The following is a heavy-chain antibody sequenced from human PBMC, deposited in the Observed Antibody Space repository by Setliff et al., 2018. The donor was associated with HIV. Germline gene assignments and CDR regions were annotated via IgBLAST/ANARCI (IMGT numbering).Heavy chain of an antibody. CDR2: LYVSGDT. CDR1: DDPISSYY. D-gene: IGHD2-2*01. J-gene: IGHJ4*02. V-gene: IGHV4-4*07. CDR3: ANDPTSGNSWGFFDS. Sequence: PSETLSLTCYVPDDPISSYYWSWVRQPAGKGLEWIGRLYVSGDTNYNPSLKSRVTMSLDTSKKHFSLKLKSVTAADTAVYYCANDPTSGNSWGFFDSWGQGTLVTVSS.